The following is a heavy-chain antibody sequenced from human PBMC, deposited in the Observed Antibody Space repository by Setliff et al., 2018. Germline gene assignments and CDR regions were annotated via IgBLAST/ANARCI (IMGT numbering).Heavy chain of an antibody. D-gene: IGHD3-16*02. V-gene: IGHV1-18*01. CDR2: ISAYNGNT. J-gene: IGHJ5*02. CDR3: ARVNPAMITFGGVIVIWFDP. CDR1: GYTFTRYG. Sequence: ASVKVSCKASGYTFTRYGISWVRQAPGQGLEWMGWISAYNGNTNYAQKLQGRVTMTTDTSTSTAYMELRSLRSDDTAVYYCARVNPAMITFGGVIVIWFDPWGQGTLVTVSS.